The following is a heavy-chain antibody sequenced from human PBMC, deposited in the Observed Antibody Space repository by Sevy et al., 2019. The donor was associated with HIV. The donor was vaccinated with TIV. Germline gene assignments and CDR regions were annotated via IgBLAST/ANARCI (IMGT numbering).Heavy chain of an antibody. CDR2: IIPIFGTA. D-gene: IGHD6-13*01. CDR3: ARGYSSRWYYFDY. CDR1: GGTFSSYA. Sequence: ASVKVSCKASGGTFSSYAISWVRQAPGQGLEWMGGIIPIFGTANYAQKFQGRVTITAEESTSTAYMGLSSLGSEDTAVYYCARGYSSRWYYFDYWGQGTLVTVSS. V-gene: IGHV1-69*13. J-gene: IGHJ4*02.